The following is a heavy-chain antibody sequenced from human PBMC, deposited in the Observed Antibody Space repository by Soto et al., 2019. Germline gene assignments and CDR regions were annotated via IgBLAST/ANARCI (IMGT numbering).Heavy chain of an antibody. D-gene: IGHD3-9*01. CDR2: MNPNSGNT. CDR1: GYTFTSYD. Sequence: ASVKVSCKASGYTFTSYDINWVRQATGQGLEWMGWMNPNSGNTGYAQNFQGRVTMTRNTSISTAYMELSSLRSEDTAVYYCARVKSCDILTGYSNWFDPWGQGTLVTVSS. CDR3: ARVKSCDILTGYSNWFDP. J-gene: IGHJ5*02. V-gene: IGHV1-8*01.